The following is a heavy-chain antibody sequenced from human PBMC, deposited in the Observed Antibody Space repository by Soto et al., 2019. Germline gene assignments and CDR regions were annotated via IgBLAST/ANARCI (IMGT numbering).Heavy chain of an antibody. D-gene: IGHD1-26*01. CDR2: IYYSRDT. CDR3: ARDSSGNPSGYYFDY. J-gene: IGHJ4*02. CDR1: GGSIRSYY. V-gene: IGHV4-59*01. Sequence: SETLSLTCTVSGGSIRSYYLSWIRQPPGKGLEWIGYIYYSRDTDYNPSLKSRVTISVDTSKNQFSLKLRSVTAADTAVYYCARDSSGNPSGYYFDYWGPGTLVTVYS.